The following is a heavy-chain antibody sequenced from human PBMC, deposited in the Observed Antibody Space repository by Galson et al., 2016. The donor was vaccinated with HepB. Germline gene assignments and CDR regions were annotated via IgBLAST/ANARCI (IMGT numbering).Heavy chain of an antibody. D-gene: IGHD2-15*01. V-gene: IGHV3-33*01. J-gene: IGHJ3*01. CDR2: VFYDGGKK. CDR3: ARGGGRPTGDAFDV. Sequence: SLRLSCAASGFSFSNSVMHWVRQAPGKGLEWVAIVFYDGGKKYYADSVKGRFTISRDNFENAVYLEMNNLRAEDTGVYYCARGGGRPTGDAFDVWGLGTKVTVSS. CDR1: GFSFSNSV.